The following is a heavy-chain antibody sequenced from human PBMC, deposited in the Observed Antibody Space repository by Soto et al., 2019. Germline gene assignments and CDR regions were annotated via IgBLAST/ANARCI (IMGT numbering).Heavy chain of an antibody. D-gene: IGHD3-10*01. V-gene: IGHV1-69*01. J-gene: IGHJ6*02. CDR2: IIPIFGTT. Sequence: QEQLVQAWAEVKKPGSAVRISCRASGGNFSNDAVSWVRQAPGQGLQWMGGIIPIFGTTHYAQKFQGRVTITADESTATAYMALRSVTSEDTAVYYCATGLRTGNYGMDAWGQGTAVTVS. CDR3: ATGLRTGNYGMDA. CDR1: GGNFSNDA.